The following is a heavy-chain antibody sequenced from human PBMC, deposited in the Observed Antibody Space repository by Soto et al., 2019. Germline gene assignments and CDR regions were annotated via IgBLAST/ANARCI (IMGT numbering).Heavy chain of an antibody. CDR1: GYTFTGYY. Sequence: GASVKVSCKASGYTFTGYYMHWVRQAPGQGLEWMGWINPNSGGTNYAQKFQGWVTMTRDTSISTAYMELSRLRSDDTAVYYCARVSRLHYYGMDVWGQGTTVTVSS. J-gene: IGHJ6*02. CDR3: ARVSRLHYYGMDV. V-gene: IGHV1-2*04. D-gene: IGHD2-15*01. CDR2: INPNSGGT.